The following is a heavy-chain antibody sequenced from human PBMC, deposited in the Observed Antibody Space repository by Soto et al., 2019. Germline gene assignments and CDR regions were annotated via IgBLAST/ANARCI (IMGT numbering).Heavy chain of an antibody. Sequence: QVQLVQSGAEVKKPGSSVKVSCKASGDTFSSYAISWVRQAPGQGLEWMGGIIPIFGTANYAQKFQGRVTIPADASTSTAYRELSSLRSEDTALYYCARDGSGYRSRASPMDVWGQGNKVTVSS. J-gene: IGHJ6*02. CDR1: GDTFSSYA. CDR3: ARDGSGYRSRASPMDV. D-gene: IGHD3-22*01. CDR2: IIPIFGTA. V-gene: IGHV1-69*01.